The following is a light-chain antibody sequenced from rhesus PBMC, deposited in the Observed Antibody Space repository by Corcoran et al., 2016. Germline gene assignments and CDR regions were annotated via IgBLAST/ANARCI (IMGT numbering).Light chain of an antibody. CDR3: SSYEGTHTYF. J-gene: IGLJ1*01. CDR1: DSDIGGYNF. CDR2: EVT. V-gene: IGLV2-32*02. Sequence: QAALTQPRSVSGSPGQSVTISCTGTDSDIGGYNFVSWYQQHPVTAPTVLIYEVTKRPSGVSDRFSGSKSGNTASLTISGLQAEDEADYFCSSYEGTHTYFFGTGTRLTFL.